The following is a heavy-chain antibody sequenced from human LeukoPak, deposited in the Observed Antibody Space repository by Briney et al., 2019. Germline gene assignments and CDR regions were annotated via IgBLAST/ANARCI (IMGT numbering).Heavy chain of an antibody. CDR1: GGSISSDSTYY. Sequence: KPSETLSLTCSVSGGSISSDSTYYWGWIRQPPGRGLDWIGTIYYSGSTYYSPSLKSRVTISVDRSKSQFTLKLTSVTAADTALYYCARYRYCGSSSCPGKGRYYDLWGRGTLVTVSS. V-gene: IGHV4-39*01. CDR2: IYYSGST. J-gene: IGHJ2*01. CDR3: ARYRYCGSSSCPGKGRYYDL. D-gene: IGHD2-2*01.